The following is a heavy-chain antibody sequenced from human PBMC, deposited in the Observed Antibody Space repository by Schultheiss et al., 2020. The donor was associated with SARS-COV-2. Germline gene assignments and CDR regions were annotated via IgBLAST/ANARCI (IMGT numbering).Heavy chain of an antibody. Sequence: GESLKISCAASGFTFSSYAMCWVRQAPGKGLVWVSAISGSGSSTYYADTVKGRFTISRDNSKKTLSLQMNSLRAEDTAVYYCAKDGRYFYLGDYWGQGTLVTVSS. D-gene: IGHD3-9*01. V-gene: IGHV3-23*01. J-gene: IGHJ4*02. CDR1: GFTFSSYA. CDR2: ISGSGSST. CDR3: AKDGRYFYLGDY.